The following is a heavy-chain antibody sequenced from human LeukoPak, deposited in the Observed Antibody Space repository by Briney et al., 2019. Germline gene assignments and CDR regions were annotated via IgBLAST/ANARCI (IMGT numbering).Heavy chain of an antibody. CDR3: ARQLRGVIDY. CDR1: GFSLSSYW. D-gene: IGHD3-10*01. Sequence: GGSLRLSCAASGFSLSSYWMAWVRQAPGKGLEWVADIKLDGSEKYYVDSVKGRFTISRDNAKKYLYLQMNSLRVEDTAVYYCARQLRGVIDYWGQGTLVTVSS. J-gene: IGHJ4*02. V-gene: IGHV3-7*01. CDR2: IKLDGSEK.